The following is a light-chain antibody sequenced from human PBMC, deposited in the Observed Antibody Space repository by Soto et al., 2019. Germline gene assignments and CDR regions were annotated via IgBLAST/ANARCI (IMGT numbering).Light chain of an antibody. CDR1: RFNIGSNT. Sequence: QSVLTQPPSASGTPGQRVTISCSGSRFNIGSNTANWYQQLPGTAPKVLIYTNNERPSGVPDRFSGSKSGTSAALAISGLQSGDEADCYCAAWDDNLNGFVFGPGTKLTVL. CDR2: TNN. V-gene: IGLV1-44*01. J-gene: IGLJ1*01. CDR3: AAWDDNLNGFV.